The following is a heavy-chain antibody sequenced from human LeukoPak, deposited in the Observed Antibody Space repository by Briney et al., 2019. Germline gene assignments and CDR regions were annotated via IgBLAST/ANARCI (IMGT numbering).Heavy chain of an antibody. CDR1: GGSISSGGYS. V-gene: IGHV4-30-4*07. CDR3: ARRVTMVRGVRGFDP. D-gene: IGHD3-10*01. Sequence: PSQTLSLTCAVSGGSISSGGYSWSWIRQPPGKGLEWIGYIYYSGSTNYNPSLKSRVTISVDTSKNQFSLKLSSVTAADTAVYYCARRVTMVRGVRGFDPWGQGTLVTVSS. J-gene: IGHJ5*02. CDR2: IYYSGST.